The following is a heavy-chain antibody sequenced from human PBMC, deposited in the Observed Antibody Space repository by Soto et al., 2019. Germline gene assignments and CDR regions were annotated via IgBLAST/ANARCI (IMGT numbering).Heavy chain of an antibody. D-gene: IGHD6-13*01. CDR1: GFTFSRYS. J-gene: IGHJ4*02. V-gene: IGHV3-21*01. CDR3: ARDPGVAVAEYFDY. Sequence: GGSLRLSCAASGFTFSRYSMNWVRQAPGKGLEWVSSISSSSSYTYYADSVKGRFTISRDNAKNSLYLQMNSLRAEDTAVYYCARDPGVAVAEYFDYWGQGTLVTVSS. CDR2: ISSSSSYT.